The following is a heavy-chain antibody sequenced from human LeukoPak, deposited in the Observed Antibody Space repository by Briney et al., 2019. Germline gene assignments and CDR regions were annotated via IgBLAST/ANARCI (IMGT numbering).Heavy chain of an antibody. D-gene: IGHD5-18*01. CDR1: GFTVSSNY. J-gene: IGHJ4*02. V-gene: IGHV3-53*01. Sequence: GGSLRLSCAAPGFTVSSNYMSWVRQAPGKGLEWVSVIYSGGSTYYADSVKGRFTISRDNSKNTLYLQMNSLRAEDTAVYYCASPGYSYGYYFDYWGQGTLVTVSS. CDR3: ASPGYSYGYYFDY. CDR2: IYSGGST.